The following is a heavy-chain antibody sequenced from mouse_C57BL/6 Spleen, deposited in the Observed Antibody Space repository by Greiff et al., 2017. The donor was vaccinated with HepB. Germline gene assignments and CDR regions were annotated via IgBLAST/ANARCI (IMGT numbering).Heavy chain of an antibody. V-gene: IGHV1-69*01. D-gene: IGHD2-13*01. J-gene: IGHJ2*01. CDR1: GYTFTSYW. CDR3: ARRADSYYFDY. CDR2: IDPSDSYT. Sequence: QVQLQQPGAELVMPGASVKLSCKASGYTFTSYWMHWVKQRPGQGLEWIGEIDPSDSYTNYNQKFKGKSTLPVDKSSSTAYMQLLSLTSEDSAVYYCARRADSYYFDYWGQGTTLTVSS.